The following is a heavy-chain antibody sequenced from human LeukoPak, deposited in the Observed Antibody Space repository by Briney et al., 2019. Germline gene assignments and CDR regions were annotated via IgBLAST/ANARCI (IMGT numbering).Heavy chain of an antibody. V-gene: IGHV3-48*03. Sequence: GGSLRLSCAASGFTFSSYEMNWVRQAPGKGLEWVSYISNSGSTIYYADSVKGRFTISRDNAKNSLYLQMNSLRAEDTAVYYCARAGYYDSSGYARYWGQGTLVTVSS. CDR1: GFTFSSYE. CDR2: ISNSGSTI. CDR3: ARAGYYDSSGYARY. D-gene: IGHD3-22*01. J-gene: IGHJ4*02.